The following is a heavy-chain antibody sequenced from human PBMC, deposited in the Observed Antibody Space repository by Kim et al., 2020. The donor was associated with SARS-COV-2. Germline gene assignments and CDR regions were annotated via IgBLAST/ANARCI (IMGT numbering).Heavy chain of an antibody. Sequence: SETLSLTCTVSGGSISSYYWSWIRQPPGKGLEWIGYIYYSGSTNYNPSLKSRITISVDTSKNQFSLKLSSVTAADTAVYYCARVIGSSGWSHYFDYWGQGTLVTVSS. CDR1: GGSISSYY. J-gene: IGHJ4*02. CDR3: ARVIGSSGWSHYFDY. CDR2: IYYSGST. D-gene: IGHD6-19*01. V-gene: IGHV4-59*01.